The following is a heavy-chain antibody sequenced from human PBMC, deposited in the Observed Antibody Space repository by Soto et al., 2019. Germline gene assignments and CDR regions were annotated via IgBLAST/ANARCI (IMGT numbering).Heavy chain of an antibody. CDR2: IVVGSGNT. Sequence: QMQLVQSGPEVKKPGTSVKVSCKASGFTFTSSAVQWVRQARGQRLAWIGWIVVGSGNTNYAQKFHERVTTTRDMSTRTAYMELSSLRSEDTAVYYCAAAPIMITVGGVIVDAFDIWGQGTMVTVSS. CDR1: GFTFTSSA. J-gene: IGHJ3*02. V-gene: IGHV1-58*01. D-gene: IGHD3-16*02. CDR3: AAAPIMITVGGVIVDAFDI.